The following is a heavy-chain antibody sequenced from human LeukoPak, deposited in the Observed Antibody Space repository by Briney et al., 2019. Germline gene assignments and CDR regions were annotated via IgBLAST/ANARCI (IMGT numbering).Heavy chain of an antibody. V-gene: IGHV3-74*01. Sequence: PGGSLGLSCAASGFTFSSYWMHWVRQAPGKGLVWVSRINSDGSSTSYADSVKGRFTISRDNAKNTLYLQMNSLRAEDTAVYYCARGGYDYVWGSYRYHLDYWGQGTLVTVSS. J-gene: IGHJ4*02. D-gene: IGHD3-16*02. CDR3: ARGGYDYVWGSYRYHLDY. CDR1: GFTFSSYW. CDR2: INSDGSST.